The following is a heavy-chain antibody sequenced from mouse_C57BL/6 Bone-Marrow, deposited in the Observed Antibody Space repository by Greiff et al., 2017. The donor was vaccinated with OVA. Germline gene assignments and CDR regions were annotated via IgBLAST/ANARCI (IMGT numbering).Heavy chain of an antibody. D-gene: IGHD2-3*01. CDR3: ARNYDGYPWYFDV. CDR1: GYTFPSYW. CDR2: INPSSGYT. J-gene: IGHJ1*03. Sequence: VKLMESGAELAKPGASVKLSCKASGYTFPSYWMHWVKQRPGQGLEWIGYINPSSGYTKYNQKFKDKATLTADKSSSTAYMQLSSLTYEDSAVYYCARNYDGYPWYFDVWGTGTTVTVSS. V-gene: IGHV1-7*01.